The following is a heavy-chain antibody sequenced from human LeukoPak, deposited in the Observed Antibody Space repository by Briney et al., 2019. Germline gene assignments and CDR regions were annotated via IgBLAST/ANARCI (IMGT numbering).Heavy chain of an antibody. J-gene: IGHJ3*01. CDR1: GGSISSYY. V-gene: IGHV4-4*07. D-gene: IGHD1-7*01. Sequence: SETLSLTCTVSGGSISSYYWSWIRQPAGRGLEWIGRIYTSGSTNYNPSLKSRVTMSVDTSKNQFSLKLSSVTAADTAVYYCARARRDTRYNWNYEVSFRDWGQGTVVTVSS. CDR3: ARARRDTRYNWNYEVSFRD. CDR2: IYTSGST.